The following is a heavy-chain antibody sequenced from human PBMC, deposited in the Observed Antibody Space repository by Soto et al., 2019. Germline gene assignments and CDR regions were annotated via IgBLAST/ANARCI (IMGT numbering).Heavy chain of an antibody. J-gene: IGHJ4*02. V-gene: IGHV1-8*01. CDR1: GYTFTSYD. CDR2: MNPNSGNT. D-gene: IGHD4-17*01. CDR3: ARGRSGATVTTPYGY. Sequence: QVQLVQSGAEVKKPGASVKVSCKASGYTFTSYDINWVRQATGQGLEWMGWMNPNSGNTDYAQKFQGRVTMTRNPDISQAYMELSSLRAEYTAVYYGARGRSGATVTTPYGYWGQGTLVTVSS.